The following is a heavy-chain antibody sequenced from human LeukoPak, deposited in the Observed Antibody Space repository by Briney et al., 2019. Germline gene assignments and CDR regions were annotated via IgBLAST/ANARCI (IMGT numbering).Heavy chain of an antibody. D-gene: IGHD3-16*01. J-gene: IGHJ3*02. Sequence: PGGSLRLSCAASGFTFSNAWLSWVRQAPGKGLEWIGRIRSKTKGGTTDYAEPVKGRFTISRDDSQNTLYLQMNSLNTEDTAVYYCTTEGGVWGYHALEIWGQGTMVTVSS. CDR3: TTEGGVWGYHALEI. CDR2: IRSKTKGGTT. V-gene: IGHV3-15*01. CDR1: GFTFSNAW.